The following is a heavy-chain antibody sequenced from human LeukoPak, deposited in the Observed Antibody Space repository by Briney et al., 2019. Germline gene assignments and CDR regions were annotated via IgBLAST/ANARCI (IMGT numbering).Heavy chain of an antibody. CDR2: IYYSGST. D-gene: IGHD1-26*01. Sequence: PSETLSLTCAVYGGSFSGYYWGWIRLPPGKGLEWIGSIYYSGSTYYNPSLKSRVTISLDTSKNQFSLKVISVAVADTAVYYCARLDVSGSPRYFDYWGQGILVTVSS. CDR3: ARLDVSGSPRYFDY. V-gene: IGHV4-39*01. CDR1: GGSFSGYY. J-gene: IGHJ4*02.